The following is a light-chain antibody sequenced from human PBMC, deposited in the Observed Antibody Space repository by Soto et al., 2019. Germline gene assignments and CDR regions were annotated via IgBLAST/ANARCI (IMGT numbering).Light chain of an antibody. J-gene: IGLJ1*01. CDR1: NSDIGSYKY. V-gene: IGLV2-14*01. CDR3: SSYTTSGTPYV. Sequence: QSALTQPASVSGSPGQSITISCAGSNSDIGSYKYVSWFQQHPGNAPKLIISEVRDRPSGVSTRFSGSKSGNTASLTISGLQPEDEADYYCSSYTTSGTPYVFGTGIKLTVL. CDR2: EVR.